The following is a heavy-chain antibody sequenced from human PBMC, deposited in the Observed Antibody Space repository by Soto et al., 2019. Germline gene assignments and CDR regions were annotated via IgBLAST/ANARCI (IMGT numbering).Heavy chain of an antibody. V-gene: IGHV1-69*01. CDR1: GGTFSSYA. D-gene: IGHD4-17*01. CDR2: IIPIFGTA. CDR3: ARDSPTTVVTPDYYYYYYGMDV. J-gene: IGHJ6*02. Sequence: QVQLVQSGAEVKKPGSSVKVSCKASGGTFSSYAISWVRQAPGQGLEWMGGIIPIFGTANYAQKFQGRVTITADESTSTAYMEPSSTRSEDTAVYSCARDSPTTVVTPDYYYYYYGMDVWGQGTTVTVSS.